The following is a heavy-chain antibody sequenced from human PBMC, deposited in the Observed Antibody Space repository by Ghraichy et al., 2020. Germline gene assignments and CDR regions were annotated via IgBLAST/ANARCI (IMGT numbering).Heavy chain of an antibody. CDR2: ISSSSSYI. V-gene: IGHV3-21*01. J-gene: IGHJ4*02. Sequence: GESLNISCAASGFTFSSYSMNWVRQAPGKGLEWVSSISSSSSYIYYADSVKGRFTISRDNAKNSLYLQMNSLRAEDTAVYYCARGHDGKTIDFDYWGQGTLVTVSS. CDR3: ARGHDGKTIDFDY. CDR1: GFTFSSYS. D-gene: IGHD1-1*01.